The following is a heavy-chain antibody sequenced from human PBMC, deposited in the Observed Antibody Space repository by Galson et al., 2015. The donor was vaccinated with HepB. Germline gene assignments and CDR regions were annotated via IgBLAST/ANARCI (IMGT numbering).Heavy chain of an antibody. Sequence: LRLSCAASGFTVSSNYMSWVRQAPGKGLEWVSVIYSGGSTYYADSVKGRFTISRDNSKNTLYLQMNSLRAEDTAVYYCARERYGAGMDVWGQGTTVTVSS. D-gene: IGHD4-17*01. CDR2: IYSGGST. CDR1: GFTVSSNY. V-gene: IGHV3-53*01. J-gene: IGHJ6*02. CDR3: ARERYGAGMDV.